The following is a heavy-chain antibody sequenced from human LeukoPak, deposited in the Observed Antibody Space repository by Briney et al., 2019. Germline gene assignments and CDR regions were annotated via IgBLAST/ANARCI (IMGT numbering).Heavy chain of an antibody. D-gene: IGHD2-2*01. CDR3: ARRQGCSSTSCPPDS. CDR2: IYPGDSDT. V-gene: IGHV5-51*01. Sequence: AGEALKISCSGSGYSFTTYWIGWVRQMPGKGVEWMGIIYPGDSDTRYSPSFQGQVTMSADKSINTAYLQWSSLKASDTAMYYCARRQGCSSTSCPPDSWGQGTLVTVSS. J-gene: IGHJ4*02. CDR1: GYSFTTYW.